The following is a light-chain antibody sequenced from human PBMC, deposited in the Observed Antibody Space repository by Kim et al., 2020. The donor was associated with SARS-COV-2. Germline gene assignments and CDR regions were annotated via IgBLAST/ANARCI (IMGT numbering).Light chain of an antibody. CDR3: QQYNDWPLT. CDR1: QSLSSY. Sequence: VSPGEGATLSCRASQSLSSYLAWYQQKPGQAPRLLMYGASTRATGIPVRFSGSGSGTEFTLTISSLQSEDFAVYYCQQYNDWPLTFGGGTKVEIK. V-gene: IGKV3D-15*01. CDR2: GAS. J-gene: IGKJ4*01.